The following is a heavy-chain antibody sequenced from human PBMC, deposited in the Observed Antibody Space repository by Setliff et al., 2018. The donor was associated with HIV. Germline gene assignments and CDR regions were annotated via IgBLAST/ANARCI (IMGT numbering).Heavy chain of an antibody. CDR3: ARGGASSKYLDP. V-gene: IGHV4-59*01. CDR2: ISDSGTT. J-gene: IGHJ5*02. D-gene: IGHD2-15*01. CDR1: GGSISPYY. Sequence: PSETLSLTCTVSGGSISPYYWSWIRQPPGKGLEWIAWISDSGTTTYNPSLKSRVTLSVDTSKNQFSLSLTSVTGADTAVYYCARGGASSKYLDPWGQGTLVTVSS.